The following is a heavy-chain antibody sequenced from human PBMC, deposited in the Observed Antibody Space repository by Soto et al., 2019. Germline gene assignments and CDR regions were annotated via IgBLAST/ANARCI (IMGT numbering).Heavy chain of an antibody. CDR3: ARDIRVGFIDY. Sequence: QVQLQESGPGLVKPSQTLSLTCTVSGGSISSGDYYWSWLRQPPGKGLEWIGYIYYSGSTYYNPSLKSRVTIPVDTYKNQFSLKLSSVTAADTAVYYWARDIRVGFIDYWGQGTLVTVSS. CDR2: IYYSGST. D-gene: IGHD4-17*01. V-gene: IGHV4-30-4*01. J-gene: IGHJ4*02. CDR1: GGSISSGDYY.